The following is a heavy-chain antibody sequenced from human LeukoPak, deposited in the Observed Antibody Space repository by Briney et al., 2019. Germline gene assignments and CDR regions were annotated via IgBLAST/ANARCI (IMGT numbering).Heavy chain of an antibody. D-gene: IGHD3-3*01. CDR2: IYYSGST. J-gene: IGHJ4*02. V-gene: IGHV4-30-4*08. Sequence: PSETLSLTCTVSGGSISSGDYYWSWIRQPPGKGLEWIGYIYYSGSTYYNPSLKSRVTISVDTSKNQFSLKLSSVTAAGTAVYYCARSLRFLEWLFEYWGQGTLVTVSS. CDR3: ARSLRFLEWLFEY. CDR1: GGSISSGDYY.